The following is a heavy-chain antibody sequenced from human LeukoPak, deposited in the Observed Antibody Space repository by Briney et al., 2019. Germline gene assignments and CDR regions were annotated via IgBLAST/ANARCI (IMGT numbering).Heavy chain of an antibody. V-gene: IGHV3-21*01. CDR2: ISSSSSYV. CDR3: ARGPPRTYYDFWSGYLRWDY. Sequence: GGSLRLSCAASGFTFSSYSMNWVRQAPGKGLEWVSSISSSSSYVYYADSVKGRFTISRDNAKNSLYLQMNSLRAEDTAVYYCARGPPRTYYDFWSGYLRWDYWGQGTLVTVSS. J-gene: IGHJ4*02. D-gene: IGHD3-3*01. CDR1: GFTFSSYS.